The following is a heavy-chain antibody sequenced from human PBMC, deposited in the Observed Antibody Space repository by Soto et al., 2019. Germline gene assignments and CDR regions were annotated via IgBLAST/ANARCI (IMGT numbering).Heavy chain of an antibody. CDR1: GYTFTSYG. Sequence: QVQLVQSGAEVKKPGASVKVSCKASGYTFTSYGISWVRQAPGQGLEWMGWISAYNGNTNYAQKLQGRVTMTTDTSPSTAYMELSSLRSDDTAVYYCAISPIVRPPYRRDQLLAFDIWGQGTMVTVSS. J-gene: IGHJ3*02. V-gene: IGHV1-18*01. CDR2: ISAYNGNT. D-gene: IGHD2-2*01. CDR3: AISPIVRPPYRRDQLLAFDI.